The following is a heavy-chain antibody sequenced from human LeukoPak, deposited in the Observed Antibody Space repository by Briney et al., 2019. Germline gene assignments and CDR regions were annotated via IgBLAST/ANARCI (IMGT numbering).Heavy chain of an antibody. CDR1: GYSISSGYY. V-gene: IGHV4-38-2*02. Sequence: SETLSLTCTVSGYSISSGYYWGWIRQPPGKGLEWIGSIYHSGSTYYNPSLKSRVTISVDTSKNQFSLKLSSVTAADTAVYYCARDFDPWGQGTLVTVSS. J-gene: IGHJ5*02. CDR2: IYHSGST. CDR3: ARDFDP.